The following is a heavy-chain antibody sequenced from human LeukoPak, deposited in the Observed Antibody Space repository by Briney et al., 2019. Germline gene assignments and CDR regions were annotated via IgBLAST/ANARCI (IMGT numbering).Heavy chain of an antibody. Sequence: SETLSLTCTVSGGSISSYYWSWIRQPAGKGLEWIGRIYTSGSANYNPSLKSRVTMSVDTPKNQFSLKLSSVTAPDTPVYYCVREGWKTPVRGIIPLDPWGQGTLVTLSS. CDR3: VREGWKTPVRGIIPLDP. CDR2: IYTSGSA. D-gene: IGHD4-11*01. J-gene: IGHJ5*02. V-gene: IGHV4-4*07. CDR1: GGSISSYY.